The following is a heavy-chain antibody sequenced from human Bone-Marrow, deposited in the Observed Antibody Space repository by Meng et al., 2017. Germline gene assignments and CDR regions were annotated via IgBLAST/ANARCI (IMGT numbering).Heavy chain of an antibody. CDR2: INPNSGGT. D-gene: IGHD2-8*01. V-gene: IGHV1-2*06. Sequence: ASVKVSCKASGYTFTGYYMHWVRQAPGQGLEWMGRINPNSGGTNYAQKFQGRVTMTRDTSISTAYMELSRLRSDDTAVYYSARVYCTNGVCYYYFDYWGQGTLVTVSS. J-gene: IGHJ4*02. CDR3: ARVYCTNGVCYYYFDY. CDR1: GYTFTGYY.